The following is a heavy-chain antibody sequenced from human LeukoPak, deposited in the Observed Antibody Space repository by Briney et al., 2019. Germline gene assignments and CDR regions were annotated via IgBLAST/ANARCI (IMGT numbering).Heavy chain of an antibody. CDR3: VRDAGGY. J-gene: IGHJ4*02. Sequence: GRSLRLSCVASGFTLRTYAMHWVRQAPGKGLEWVGVISSDGSKKFYSDSVKGQFTISRDNSKNTLYLQMNSLRTEDTGVYCCVRDAGGYWGQGTLVTVSS. CDR2: ISSDGSKK. V-gene: IGHV3-30-3*01. D-gene: IGHD1-14*01. CDR1: GFTLRTYA.